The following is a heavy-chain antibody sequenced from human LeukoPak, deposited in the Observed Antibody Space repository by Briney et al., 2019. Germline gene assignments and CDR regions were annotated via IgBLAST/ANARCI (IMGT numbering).Heavy chain of an antibody. CDR3: AKDQGGGNYRVYFEN. CDR1: GFTFNTYA. V-gene: IGHV3-33*06. J-gene: IGHJ4*02. Sequence: TGGSLRLSCVASGFTFNTYALHWVRQATGKGLEWVAIVWSDGNNKFYGDSVKGRFTISRDNSENTLHLQMNSLRAEDTAMYYCAKDQGGGNYRVYFENWGQGTLVTVSP. CDR2: VWSDGNNK. D-gene: IGHD1-26*01.